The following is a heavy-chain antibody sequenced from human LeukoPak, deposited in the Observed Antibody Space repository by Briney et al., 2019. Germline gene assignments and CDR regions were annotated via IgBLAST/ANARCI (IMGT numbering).Heavy chain of an antibody. CDR2: ISGSGGST. D-gene: IGHD6-13*01. CDR3: AKDPNELAAAPNWFDS. J-gene: IGHJ5*01. Sequence: GGSLRLSCAASGFTFSSYAMSWVRQAPGKGLEWVSAISGSGGSTYYADSVKGRFTVSRDNSKNTLYLQMNSLRAEDTAVYYCAKDPNELAAAPNWFDSWGQGTLVTVSS. CDR1: GFTFSSYA. V-gene: IGHV3-23*01.